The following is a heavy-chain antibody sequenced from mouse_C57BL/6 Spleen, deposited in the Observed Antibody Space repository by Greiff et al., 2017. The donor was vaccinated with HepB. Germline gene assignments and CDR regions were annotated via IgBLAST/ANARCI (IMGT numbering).Heavy chain of an antibody. J-gene: IGHJ4*01. V-gene: IGHV5-9*01. CDR1: GFTFSSYT. Sequence: EVQLVESGGGLVKPGGSLKLSCAASGFTFSSYTMSWVRQTPEKRLEWVATISGGGGNTYYPDSVKGRFTISRDNAENTLYLQMSSLRSEDTALYYCARRGYYYGSSTWAMDYWGQGTSVTVSS. CDR3: ARRGYYYGSSTWAMDY. CDR2: ISGGGGNT. D-gene: IGHD1-1*01.